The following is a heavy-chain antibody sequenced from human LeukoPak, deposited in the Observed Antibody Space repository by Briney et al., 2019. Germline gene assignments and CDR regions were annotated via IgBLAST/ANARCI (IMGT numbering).Heavy chain of an antibody. CDR3: ARGRYSAGDNWFDP. J-gene: IGHJ5*02. CDR2: IHYTERA. Sequence: PAETLSLTCTVSGGSITSSYWSWIRQSPGKGLEWIGYIHYTERANYNPSLKSRVTMLIDTSKNQFSLKLSSVTAADTAVYYCARGRYSAGDNWFDPWGQGTLDTVSS. V-gene: IGHV4-59*01. CDR1: GGSITSSY. D-gene: IGHD3-9*01.